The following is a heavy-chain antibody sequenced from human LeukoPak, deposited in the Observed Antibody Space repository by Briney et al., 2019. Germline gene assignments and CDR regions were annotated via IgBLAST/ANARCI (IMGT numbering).Heavy chain of an antibody. Sequence: GGSLRISCAASGFTFNIYAMSWVRQTTGKGLEWVSSTSSSGEATYYADSVKGRFTISRDNSRNTLYLQMNSLRAEDTAVYYCAKDRPNYYGTNGHYYRRDGDSWGQGTLVTVSS. CDR3: AKDRPNYYGTNGHYYRRDGDS. V-gene: IGHV3-23*01. CDR1: GFTFNIYA. CDR2: TSSSGEAT. D-gene: IGHD3-22*01. J-gene: IGHJ5*01.